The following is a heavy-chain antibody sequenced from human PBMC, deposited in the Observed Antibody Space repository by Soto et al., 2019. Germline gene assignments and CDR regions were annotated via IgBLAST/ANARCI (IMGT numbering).Heavy chain of an antibody. CDR1: GGSFSGYY. Sequence: QVQLQQWGAGLLKPSETLSLTCTVYGGSFSGYYWSWIRQPPGKGLEWIGEINHSGSTNYNPSLTSRVTIAVYTSKNQFSLKLSSGTAADTAVYYCARGRPYYYGSGSYYRALYFAYWGQGTLVTVSS. D-gene: IGHD3-10*01. V-gene: IGHV4-34*01. CDR3: ARGRPYYYGSGSYYRALYFAY. CDR2: INHSGST. J-gene: IGHJ4*02.